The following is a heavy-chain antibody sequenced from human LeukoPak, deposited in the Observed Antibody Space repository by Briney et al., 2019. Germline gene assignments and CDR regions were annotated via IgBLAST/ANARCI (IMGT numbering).Heavy chain of an antibody. CDR2: IYYSGST. Sequence: PSETLSLTCTVSGGSVSSYYWNWIRQPPGKGLEWIGYIYYSGSTNYNPSLKSRVTISLDTSKNQFSLNLNSVTAADTAVYYCARGRFLEWLSYYYYYYMDVWGKGTTVTVSS. V-gene: IGHV4-59*02. CDR1: GGSVSSYY. CDR3: ARGRFLEWLSYYYYYYMDV. D-gene: IGHD3-3*01. J-gene: IGHJ6*03.